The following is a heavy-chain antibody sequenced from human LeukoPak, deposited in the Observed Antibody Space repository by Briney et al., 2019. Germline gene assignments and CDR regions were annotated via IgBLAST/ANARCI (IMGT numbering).Heavy chain of an antibody. V-gene: IGHV3-23*01. Sequence: GSLRLSCVASGFTFSSYAMGWVRQAPGKRPEWVSSLTDSGGTTYYVDSVKGRFTISRDNSKNTLYLHMNSLRAEDTAMYYCAKKRDAFDIWGQGTVVAVSS. CDR3: AKKRDAFDI. D-gene: IGHD5-24*01. CDR1: GFTFSSYA. CDR2: LTDSGGTT. J-gene: IGHJ3*02.